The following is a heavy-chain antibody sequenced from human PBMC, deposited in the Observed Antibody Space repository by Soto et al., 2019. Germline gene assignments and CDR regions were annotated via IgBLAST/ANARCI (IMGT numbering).Heavy chain of an antibody. Sequence: PSDTLSLTCGVSGVSVSTITHYWTWIRQPPGKGLGVIGFLYYGGTNYNPSLKSRLTIALDTSKNQISLNLSSVNAADTAVYYCVREIGLTARPDGKYYYYALDXWGQGTTVTVS. CDR1: GVSVSTITHY. J-gene: IGHJ6*02. CDR3: VREIGLTARPDGKYYYYALDX. D-gene: IGHD6-13*01. CDR2: LYYGGT. V-gene: IGHV4-61*01.